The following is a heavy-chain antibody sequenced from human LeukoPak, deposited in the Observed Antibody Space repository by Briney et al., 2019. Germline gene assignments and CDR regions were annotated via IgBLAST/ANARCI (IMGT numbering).Heavy chain of an antibody. J-gene: IGHJ3*02. CDR2: ISGSGSTT. CDR3: ARGSSDYYDSSGIRDAFDI. V-gene: IGHV3-11*04. CDR1: GFIFSKHY. Sequence: GGSLRLSCAAAGFIFSKHYMSWIRQAPGKGLEWVSYISGSGSTTYYADSVKGRFTISRDNAKNSLYLQMNSLRAEDTAIYYCARGSSDYYDSSGIRDAFDIWGRGTMVTVSS. D-gene: IGHD3-22*01.